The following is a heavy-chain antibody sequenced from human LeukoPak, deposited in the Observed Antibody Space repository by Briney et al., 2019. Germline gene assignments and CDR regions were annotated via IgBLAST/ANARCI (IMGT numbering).Heavy chain of an antibody. J-gene: IGHJ4*02. Sequence: PGGSLRLSCAASGFTFSSYWMSWVRQAPGKGLEWVANMKQDGSEKYYVDSVKGRFTISRDNAKNSLYLQMNSLRAEDTAVYYCARVRDCGGDCYNYYFDYWGQGTLVTVSS. CDR1: GFTFSSYW. D-gene: IGHD2-21*02. V-gene: IGHV3-7*01. CDR2: MKQDGSEK. CDR3: ARVRDCGGDCYNYYFDY.